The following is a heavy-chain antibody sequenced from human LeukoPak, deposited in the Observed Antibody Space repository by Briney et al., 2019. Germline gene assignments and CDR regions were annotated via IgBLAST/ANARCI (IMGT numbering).Heavy chain of an antibody. V-gene: IGHV4-39*07. J-gene: IGHJ4*02. Sequence: PSETLSLTCTVSGGSISSSSYYWGWIRQPPGKGLEWIGSIYYSGSTYYNPSLKSRVTISVDTSKNQFSLKLSSVTAADTAVYYCARVPIAAAGDYFDYWGQGTLVTVSS. D-gene: IGHD6-13*01. CDR2: IYYSGST. CDR3: ARVPIAAAGDYFDY. CDR1: GGSISSSSYY.